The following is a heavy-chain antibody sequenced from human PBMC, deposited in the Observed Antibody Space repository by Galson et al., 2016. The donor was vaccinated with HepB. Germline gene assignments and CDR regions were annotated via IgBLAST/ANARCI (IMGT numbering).Heavy chain of an antibody. J-gene: IGHJ4*02. CDR3: AREAAVAAACLDY. Sequence: SCAASGFTFSSYSMNWVRQAPGKGPEWLAVTWYDGSNKYYADSVKGRFTISRDNSKNTLYLQMNSLRDEDTAVYYCAREAAVAAACLDYWGQGALVTVSS. CDR1: GFTFSSYS. CDR2: TWYDGSNK. V-gene: IGHV3-33*08. D-gene: IGHD6-19*01.